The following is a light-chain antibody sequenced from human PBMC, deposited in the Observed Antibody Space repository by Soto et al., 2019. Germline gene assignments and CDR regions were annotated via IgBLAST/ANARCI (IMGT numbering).Light chain of an antibody. Sequence: AIRMTQSPSSLSASTGDRVTITCRASQGISSYLSWYQQKPGKAPKLLIYAASTLQSGVPSRFSGSGSGTDFTLTISCLQSEDFANYYCLQYYSYPSTLGQGTKVELK. CDR2: AAS. V-gene: IGKV1-8*01. J-gene: IGKJ1*01. CDR1: QGISSY. CDR3: LQYYSYPST.